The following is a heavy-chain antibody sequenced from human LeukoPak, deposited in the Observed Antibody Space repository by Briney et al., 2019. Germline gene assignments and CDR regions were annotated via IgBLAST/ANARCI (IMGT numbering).Heavy chain of an antibody. CDR2: ISAYNGNT. V-gene: IGHV1-18*01. J-gene: IGHJ5*02. CDR3: ARDQAGSGSYYFWFDP. CDR1: GYTFTSYG. D-gene: IGHD1-26*01. Sequence: ASVKVSCKASGYTFTSYGISWVRQAPGQGLEWMGWISAYNGNTSYAQKLQGRVTMTTDTSTSTAYMELRSLRSDDTAVYYCARDQAGSGSYYFWFDPWGQGTLVAVSS.